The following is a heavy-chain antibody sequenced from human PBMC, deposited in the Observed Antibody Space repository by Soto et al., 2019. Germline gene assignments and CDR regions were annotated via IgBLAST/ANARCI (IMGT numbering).Heavy chain of an antibody. CDR3: ASALVSATFYY. CDR1: GFTFSSYS. D-gene: IGHD1-26*01. V-gene: IGHV3-7*01. J-gene: IGHJ4*02. Sequence: GGSLRLSCAASGFTFSSYSMNWVRQAPGQGLEWVASIRKDGSEKYYVDSVRGRFTISRDNAENTLYLQMNSLRAEDTAVYYSASALVSATFYYWGLGVLVTVS. CDR2: IRKDGSEK.